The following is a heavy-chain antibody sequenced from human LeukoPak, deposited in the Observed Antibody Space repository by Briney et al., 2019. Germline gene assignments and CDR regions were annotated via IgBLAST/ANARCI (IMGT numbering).Heavy chain of an antibody. J-gene: IGHJ4*02. CDR1: GFTFSSYE. CDR2: ISSSGSTI. V-gene: IGHV3-48*03. CDR3: ARAVPGFDF. Sequence: GGSLRLSCAASGFTFSSYEMNWVRQAPGKGLEWVSYISSSGSTIYYAESVKGRFTISRDNAKNSLYLQMNSLRAEDTAVYYCARAVPGFDFWGQGTLVTVSS.